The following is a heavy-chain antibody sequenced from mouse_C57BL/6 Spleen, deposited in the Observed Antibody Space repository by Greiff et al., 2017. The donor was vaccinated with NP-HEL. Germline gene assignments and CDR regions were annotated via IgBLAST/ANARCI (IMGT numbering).Heavy chain of an antibody. Sequence: EVMLVESGGDLVKPGGSLKLSCAASGFTFSSYGMSWVRQTPDKRLEWVATISSGGSYTYYPDSVKGRFTISRDNAKNTLYLQMSSLKSEDTAMYYCARTQVYYSNSGIAMDYWGQGTSVTVSS. CDR3: ARTQVYYSNSGIAMDY. D-gene: IGHD2-5*01. CDR1: GFTFSSYG. J-gene: IGHJ4*01. CDR2: ISSGGSYT. V-gene: IGHV5-6*01.